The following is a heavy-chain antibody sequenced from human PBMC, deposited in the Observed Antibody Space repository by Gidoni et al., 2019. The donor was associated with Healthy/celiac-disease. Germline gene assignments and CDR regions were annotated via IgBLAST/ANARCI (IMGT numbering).Heavy chain of an antibody. J-gene: IGHJ5*02. CDR2: IYYSGST. CDR3: AREGYCSGGSCYSGNWFDP. CDR1: GGSVSRGSYY. D-gene: IGHD2-15*01. Sequence: QVQLQESGPGLVKPSETLSLTCTVPGGSVSRGSYYWGWIRQPPGKGLAWIGYIYYSGSTNYNPSLKSRVTISVDTSKNQFSLKLSSVTAADTAVYYCAREGYCSGGSCYSGNWFDPWGQGTLVTVSS. V-gene: IGHV4-61*01.